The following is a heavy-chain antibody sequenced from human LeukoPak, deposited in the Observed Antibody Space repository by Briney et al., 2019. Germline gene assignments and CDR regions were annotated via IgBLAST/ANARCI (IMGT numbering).Heavy chain of an antibody. CDR1: GYTFTGYY. CDR2: INPNSGGT. J-gene: IGHJ4*02. Sequence: ASVKVSCKASGYTFTGYYMHWVRQAPGQGLEWMGWINPNSGGTNYAQKFQGRVTMTRDTSISTAYMELSRLRSDDTAVYYCARDLLDYYDSSGYRDYWGQGTLVTVSS. D-gene: IGHD3-22*01. CDR3: ARDLLDYYDSSGYRDY. V-gene: IGHV1-2*02.